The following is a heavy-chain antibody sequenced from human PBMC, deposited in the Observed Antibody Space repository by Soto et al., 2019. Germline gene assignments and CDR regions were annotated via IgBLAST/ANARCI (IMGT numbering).Heavy chain of an antibody. CDR1: GGSISSGGYY. D-gene: IGHD3-3*01. CDR2: IYYSGST. J-gene: IGHJ6*02. V-gene: IGHV4-31*03. Sequence: QVQLQESGPGLVKPSQTLSLTCTVSGGSISSGGYYWSWIRQHPGKGLEWIGYIYYSGSTYYNPSLKSRVTISVDPSQNQFSLKLRSVTAADTAVYYCAGVRCLECYYYYYDGMYVWGQGTTVTVSS. CDR3: AGVRCLECYYYYYDGMYV.